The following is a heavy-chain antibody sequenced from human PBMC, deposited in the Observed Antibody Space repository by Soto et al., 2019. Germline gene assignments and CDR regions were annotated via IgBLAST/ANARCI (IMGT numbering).Heavy chain of an antibody. CDR3: VRDRALYGTGPQFDY. Sequence: VQLVESGGGLVQPGGSLRLSCAASGFTINNYWMHWVRQVPGKGLEWVSRINSDGSSTSYADSVRGRFTISIDNAKNTLYLQMNSLRVEDTAVYYCVRDRALYGTGPQFDYWGQGSLLTVSS. CDR1: GFTINNYW. D-gene: IGHD2-8*01. J-gene: IGHJ4*02. CDR2: INSDGSST. V-gene: IGHV3-74*01.